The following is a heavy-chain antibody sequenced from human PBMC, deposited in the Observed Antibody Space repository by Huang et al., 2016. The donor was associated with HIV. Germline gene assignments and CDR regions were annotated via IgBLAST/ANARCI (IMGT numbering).Heavy chain of an antibody. Sequence: QVQLVESGGGVVQPGRSLRLSCAASGFAFRSYAMHWVRQAPGKGLEWLAVISIDGSNKNDVHSVKGRFTISRDNSKGTVYLQMNSLRPEDTAVYSCARTGSYYYGSGSYHFGDYWGQGTLVTVSS. J-gene: IGHJ4*02. V-gene: IGHV3-30-3*01. CDR1: GFAFRSYA. CDR2: ISIDGSNK. CDR3: ARTGSYYYGSGSYHFGDY. D-gene: IGHD3-10*01.